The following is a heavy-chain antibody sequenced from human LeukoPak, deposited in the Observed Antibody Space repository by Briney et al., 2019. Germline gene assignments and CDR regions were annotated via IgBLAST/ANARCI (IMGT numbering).Heavy chain of an antibody. J-gene: IGHJ4*02. Sequence: GESLKISRKGSGYSFTSYWIGWVRQMPGKGLEWMGIIYPGYSDTRYSPSFQGQVTISADKSISTAYLQWSSLKASDTAMYCCARLYSSSWPIDYWGQGTLVTVSS. V-gene: IGHV5-51*01. CDR2: IYPGYSDT. CDR1: GYSFTSYW. D-gene: IGHD6-13*01. CDR3: ARLYSSSWPIDY.